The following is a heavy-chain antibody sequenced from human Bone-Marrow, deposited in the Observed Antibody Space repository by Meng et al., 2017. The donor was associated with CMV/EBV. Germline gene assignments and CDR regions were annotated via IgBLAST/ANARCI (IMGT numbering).Heavy chain of an antibody. CDR3: AREGTIFGVVFDY. Sequence: GGSLRLSCAAPGFTFSSYAMHWVRQAPGKGLEWVAVISYDGSNKYYADSVKGRFTISRDNSKNTLYLQMNSLRAEDTAVYYCAREGTIFGVVFDYWGQGTLVTVSS. D-gene: IGHD3-3*01. CDR1: GFTFSSYA. J-gene: IGHJ4*02. V-gene: IGHV3-30*04. CDR2: ISYDGSNK.